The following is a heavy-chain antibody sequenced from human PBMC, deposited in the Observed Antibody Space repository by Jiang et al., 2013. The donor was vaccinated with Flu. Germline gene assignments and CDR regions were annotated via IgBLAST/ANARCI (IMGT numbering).Heavy chain of an antibody. Sequence: GGLVQPGGSLRLSCAASGFTFSSYAMSWVRQAPGKGLEWGSVISGSGDSTYYADSVKGRFTISRDNSKNTLYLQMNSLRAEDTAVYYCAKSDDFWSGSYYYYYYGMDVWGQGTTVTVSS. CDR1: GFTFSSYA. D-gene: IGHD3-3*01. V-gene: IGHV3-23*01. J-gene: IGHJ6*02. CDR2: ISGSGDST. CDR3: AKSDDFWSGSYYYYYYGMDV.